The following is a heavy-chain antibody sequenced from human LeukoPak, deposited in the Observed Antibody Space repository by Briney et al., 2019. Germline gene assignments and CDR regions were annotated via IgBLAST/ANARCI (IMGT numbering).Heavy chain of an antibody. V-gene: IGHV3-30-3*01. D-gene: IGHD2-2*01. J-gene: IGHJ6*04. CDR3: ATLRDIVVVATTPTDV. CDR1: GFNFSPYA. Sequence: GGSLRLSCVASGFNFSPYAVHWVRQAPGKGLEWVAIISNDGTTESYTDSVKGRFTISRDNFKNTLYLQMNGLRLEDTAVYYCATLRDIVVVATTPTDVWGKGTTDIVSS. CDR2: ISNDGTTE.